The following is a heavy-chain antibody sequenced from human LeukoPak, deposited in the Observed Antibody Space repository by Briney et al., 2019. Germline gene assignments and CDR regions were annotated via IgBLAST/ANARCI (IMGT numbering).Heavy chain of an antibody. CDR1: GGSISSYY. V-gene: IGHV4-59*01. J-gene: IGHJ4*02. D-gene: IGHD5-18*01. CDR3: VRLVDAAMVTRADY. Sequence: PSETLSLTCIVSGGSISSYYWSWIRQPPGKGLEWIGYIYYSGTTNYNPSLKSRVTLSVDTSKNQFSLKLTSVTAADTAVYYCVRLVDAAMVTRADYWGQGTLVTVSS. CDR2: IYYSGTT.